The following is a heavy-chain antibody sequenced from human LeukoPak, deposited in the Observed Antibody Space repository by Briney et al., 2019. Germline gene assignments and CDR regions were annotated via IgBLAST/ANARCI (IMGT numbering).Heavy chain of an antibody. Sequence: QAGGSLRLSCAASGFTFSSYAMHWVRQAPGKGLEWVAVISYDGSNKYYADSVKGRFTISRDNSKNTLYLQMNSLRVEDTAVYYCAKGGSAFFSGSLDYYYYYYMDVWGKGTTVTVSS. CDR3: AKGGSAFFSGSLDYYYYYYMDV. D-gene: IGHD3-3*01. V-gene: IGHV3-30-3*01. J-gene: IGHJ6*03. CDR1: GFTFSSYA. CDR2: ISYDGSNK.